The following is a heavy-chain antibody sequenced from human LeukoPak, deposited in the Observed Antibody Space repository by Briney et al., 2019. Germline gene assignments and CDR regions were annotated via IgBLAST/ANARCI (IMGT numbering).Heavy chain of an antibody. CDR1: GYTFTSYG. V-gene: IGHV1-2*02. CDR2: INPNSGGT. D-gene: IGHD3-10*01. Sequence: ASVKVSCKASGYTFTSYGISWVRQAPGQGLEWMGWINPNSGGTNYAQKFQGRVTMTRDTSITTAYMELTSLRSDDTAVYYCARDLFYSVSGTYYNVGRVFNYWGQGSLVTVSS. J-gene: IGHJ4*02. CDR3: ARDLFYSVSGTYYNVGRVFNY.